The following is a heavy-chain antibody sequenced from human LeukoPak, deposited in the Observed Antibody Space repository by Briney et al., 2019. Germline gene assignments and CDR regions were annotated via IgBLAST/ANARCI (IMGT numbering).Heavy chain of an antibody. J-gene: IGHJ4*02. V-gene: IGHV4-4*08. CDR1: GGSISSYY. Sequence: PSETLSLTCTVSGGSISSYYWSWIRQPPGKGLEWIGRISTSGTPNYNPSFRGRLTISIDTSKNQFSLNLRSVTAAETGIYYCARGPYWGQGTLVTVSS. CDR3: ARGPY. CDR2: ISTSGTP.